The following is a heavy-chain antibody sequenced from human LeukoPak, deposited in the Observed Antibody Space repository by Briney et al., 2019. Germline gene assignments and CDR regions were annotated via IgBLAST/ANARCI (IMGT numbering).Heavy chain of an antibody. CDR1: GYSISSGYY. J-gene: IGHJ4*02. CDR2: IYHSGST. V-gene: IGHV4-38-2*02. Sequence: SETLSLTCTVSGYSISSGYYWGWIRQPPGKGLEWIGSIYHSGSTYYNPSLKSRVTISVDTSKNQFSLKLSSVTAADTAVYYCARGTYSSFTYWGQGTLVTVSS. D-gene: IGHD6-6*01. CDR3: ARGTYSSFTY.